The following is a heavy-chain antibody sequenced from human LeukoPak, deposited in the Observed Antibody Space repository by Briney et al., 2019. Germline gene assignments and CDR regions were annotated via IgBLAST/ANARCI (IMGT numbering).Heavy chain of an antibody. V-gene: IGHV4-34*01. D-gene: IGHD5-18*01. CDR1: GFTFSSYA. CDR2: INHSGST. CDR3: ARAGATAMVHFDY. Sequence: GSLRLSCAASGFTFSSYAMSWVRQPPGKGLEWIGEINHSGSTNYNPSLKSRVTISVDTSKNQFSLKLSSVTAADTAVYYCARAGATAMVHFDYWGQGTLVTVSS. J-gene: IGHJ4*02.